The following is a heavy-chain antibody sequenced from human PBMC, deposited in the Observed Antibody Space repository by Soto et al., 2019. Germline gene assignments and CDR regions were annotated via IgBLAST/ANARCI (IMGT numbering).Heavy chain of an antibody. J-gene: IGHJ2*01. CDR1: GNSISRSANY. D-gene: IGHD2-15*01. V-gene: IGHV4-39*01. CDR3: AKHPFNPLVTPYWYFDF. CDR2: FYYSGKT. Sequence: QLQLQESGPGLVRASETLSLTCSVSGNSISRSANYWGWVRQSPVRGLEWIGSFYYSGKTYFNPSLRSRVSFPADTSKNQLFLTLTSVTAADTATYFCAKHPFNPLVTPYWYFDFWGRGTLVTVST.